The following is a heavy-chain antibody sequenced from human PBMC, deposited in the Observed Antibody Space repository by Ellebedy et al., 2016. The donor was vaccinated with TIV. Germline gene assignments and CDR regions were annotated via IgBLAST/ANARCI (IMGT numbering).Heavy chain of an antibody. CDR2: IYPGDSDT. V-gene: IGHV5-51*01. J-gene: IGHJ4*02. CDR3: ARGDRGSGWYWDK. CDR1: GYSFISYW. Sequence: GESLKISCKGSGYSFISYWIGWVRQMPGKGLEWMGYIYPGDSDTRYGPSFQGQVTISVDKSISTADLQWSSLKASDTAIYYCARGDRGSGWYWDKWGQGTLVTVSS. D-gene: IGHD6-19*01.